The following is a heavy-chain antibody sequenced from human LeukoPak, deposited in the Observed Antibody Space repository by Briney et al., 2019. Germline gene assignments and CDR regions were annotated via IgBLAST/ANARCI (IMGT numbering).Heavy chain of an antibody. Sequence: SETLSLTCTVSGGSLSSYYWSWIRQPPGKGLEWIGNIYYRGSTNYNPSLKSRVTMSVDTSRNQFSLKVSSVTASYTAVYSSASDGGGKSRPFDYWGQGTPVTVSS. CDR1: GGSLSSYY. CDR2: IYYRGST. V-gene: IGHV4-59*01. CDR3: ASDGGGKSRPFDY. D-gene: IGHD4-23*01. J-gene: IGHJ4*02.